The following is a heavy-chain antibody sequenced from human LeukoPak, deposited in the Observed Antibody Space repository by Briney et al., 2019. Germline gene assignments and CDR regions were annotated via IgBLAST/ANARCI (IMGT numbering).Heavy chain of an antibody. CDR1: GFTFDDYA. CDR2: ISWNSGSI. CDR3: ARDPYSGSYGADYYYYMDV. V-gene: IGHV3-9*01. J-gene: IGHJ6*03. Sequence: PGGSLRLSCAASGFTFDDYAMHWVRQAPGKGLEWVSGISWNSGSIGYADSVKGRFTISRDNAKNSLYLQMNSLRAEDTAVYYCARDPYSGSYGADYYYYMDVWGKGTTVTISS. D-gene: IGHD1-26*01.